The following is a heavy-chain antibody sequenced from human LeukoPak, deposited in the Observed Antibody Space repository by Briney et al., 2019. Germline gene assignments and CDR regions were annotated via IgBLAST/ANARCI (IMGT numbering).Heavy chain of an antibody. CDR2: IFYSGTT. CDR1: GGSISSYY. CDR3: ARHRKWRAGATPREMVDP. D-gene: IGHD1-26*01. J-gene: IGHJ5*02. Sequence: PSETLSLTCTVSGGSISSYYWSWIRQPPGKGLEWIGFIFYSGTTNYNPSLKSRVTISVDTSKNQFSLKLSSVTAADTAVYYCARHRKWRAGATPREMVDPWGQGTLVTVSS. V-gene: IGHV4-59*08.